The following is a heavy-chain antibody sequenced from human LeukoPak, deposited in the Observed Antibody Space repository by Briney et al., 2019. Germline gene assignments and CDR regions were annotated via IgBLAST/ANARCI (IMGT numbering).Heavy chain of an antibody. V-gene: IGHV4-59*08. CDR2: IYYSGGT. J-gene: IGHJ3*02. Sequence: PSETLSLTCTVSGGSISSYYWSWIRQPPGKGLEWIGYIYYSGGTNYNPSLKSRVTISVDTSKNHFSLNLTSVTTADTGVYYCARQKYGDYRNAFEIWGQGNMVTVSS. CDR1: GGSISSYY. CDR3: ARQKYGDYRNAFEI. D-gene: IGHD4-17*01.